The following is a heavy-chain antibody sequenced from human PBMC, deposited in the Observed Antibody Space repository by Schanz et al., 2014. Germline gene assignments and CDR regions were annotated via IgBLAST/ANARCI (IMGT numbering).Heavy chain of an antibody. CDR1: GDTFSKYN. D-gene: IGHD6-19*01. CDR2: IMPLRGIG. Sequence: QVQLVQSGPEVKKPGSSGKVSCQAFGDTFSKYNIMWVRQVPGQGLEWLGRIMPLRGIGNNAWKFQDRLTITADKSMNITYMELSSLGTEDTAVYYCTRLRRADPNGFDVWGQGTTVTVS. V-gene: IGHV1-69*02. J-gene: IGHJ6*02. CDR3: TRLRRADPNGFDV.